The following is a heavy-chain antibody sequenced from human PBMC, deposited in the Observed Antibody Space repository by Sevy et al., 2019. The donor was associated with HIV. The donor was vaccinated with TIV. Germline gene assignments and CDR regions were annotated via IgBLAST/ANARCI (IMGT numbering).Heavy chain of an antibody. V-gene: IGHV3-15*01. Sequence: GGSLRLSCAASGFTFSNAWMSWVRQAPGKGLEWVGRIKSKPDGGTTDYAAPVKGRFTISRDDSKNTLYLQMNSLKTEDTAVYYCTTDMPRGILWFRELFSYFDYWGQGTLVTVSS. CDR2: IKSKPDGGTT. D-gene: IGHD3-10*01. J-gene: IGHJ4*02. CDR3: TTDMPRGILWFRELFSYFDY. CDR1: GFTFSNAW.